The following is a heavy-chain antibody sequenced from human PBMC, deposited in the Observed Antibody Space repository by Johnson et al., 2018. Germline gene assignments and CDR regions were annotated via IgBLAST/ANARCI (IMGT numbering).Heavy chain of an antibody. CDR2: ISWNSGST. J-gene: IGHJ5*02. V-gene: IGHV3-9*01. D-gene: IGHD1-26*01. Sequence: VQLVESGGGLVQPGRSLRLSCAASGFTFDDYAMHWVRQAPGKGLEWVSGISWNSGSTYYADSVKGRFTISRDNSKNTLYLQLNSLRAEDTAVYYCARDPDESGSYFAWFDPWGQGTLVTVSS. CDR3: ARDPDESGSYFAWFDP. CDR1: GFTFDDYA.